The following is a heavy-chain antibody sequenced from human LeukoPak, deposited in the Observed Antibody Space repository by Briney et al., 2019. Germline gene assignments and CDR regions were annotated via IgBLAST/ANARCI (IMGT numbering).Heavy chain of an antibody. Sequence: SETLSLTCAVYGGSFSGYYWSWIRQPPGKGLEWIGEINHSGSTNYNPSLKSRVTISVDTSKNQFSLKLSSVTAADTAVYYCARGRSSGWCYYFDYWGQGTLITVSS. D-gene: IGHD6-19*01. J-gene: IGHJ4*02. CDR3: ARGRSSGWCYYFDY. CDR2: INHSGST. CDR1: GGSFSGYY. V-gene: IGHV4-34*01.